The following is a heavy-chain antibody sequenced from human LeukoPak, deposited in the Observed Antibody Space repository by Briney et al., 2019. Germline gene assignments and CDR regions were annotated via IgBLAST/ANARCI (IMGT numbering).Heavy chain of an antibody. CDR2: ISSSSSYI. V-gene: IGHV3-21*01. J-gene: IGHJ3*02. D-gene: IGHD1-26*01. CDR3: ARDQLRGRGVHVFDI. CDR1: GFTFSSYS. Sequence: GGSLRLSCAASGFTFSSYSMNWVRQAPGKGLEWVSSISSSSSYIYYADSVKGRFTISRDNAKNSLYLQMNSLRAEDTAVYYLARDQLRGRGVHVFDIWGQGQWSPYLQ.